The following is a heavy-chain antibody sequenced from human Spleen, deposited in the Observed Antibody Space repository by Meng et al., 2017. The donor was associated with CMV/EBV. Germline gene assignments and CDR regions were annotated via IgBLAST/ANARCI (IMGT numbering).Heavy chain of an antibody. CDR1: GFTSSPDS. V-gene: IGHV3-21*01. J-gene: IGHJ4*02. D-gene: IGHD3-3*01. Sequence: CAASGFTSSPDSMNWVRQAPGKGLEWVSSISGTTSYIYYVDSVKGRFTISRDNAKNSLYLQMNSLRAEDTAVYYCARLGSGQRYFDYWGQGTLVTVSS. CDR3: ARLGSGQRYFDY. CDR2: ISGTTSYI.